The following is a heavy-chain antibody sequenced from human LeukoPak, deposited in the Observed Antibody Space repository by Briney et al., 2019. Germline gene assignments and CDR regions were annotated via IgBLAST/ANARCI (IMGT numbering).Heavy chain of an antibody. CDR3: ARDGNYGENNWFDP. V-gene: IGHV1-69*13. J-gene: IGHJ5*02. Sequence: SVKVSFKASGGTFSSYAISWVRQAPGQGLEWMGGIIPIFGTANYAQKFQGRVTITADESTSTAYMELSSLRSEDTAVYYCARDGNYGENNWFDPWGQGTLVTVSS. D-gene: IGHD4-17*01. CDR1: GGTFSSYA. CDR2: IIPIFGTA.